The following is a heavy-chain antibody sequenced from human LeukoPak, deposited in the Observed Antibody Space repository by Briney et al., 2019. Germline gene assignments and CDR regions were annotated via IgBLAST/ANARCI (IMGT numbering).Heavy chain of an antibody. CDR2: IYYSGTT. D-gene: IGHD3-10*01. Sequence: PSETLSLTCTVSGGSISSSGYYWGWIRQPPGKGLEWIGSIYYSGTTYYNPSLKSRVTISVDTSKSQFSLKLSSVTAADTAMYYCARQKGNFDYWGQGTLVTVSS. CDR3: ARQKGNFDY. J-gene: IGHJ4*02. V-gene: IGHV4-39*01. CDR1: GGSISSSGYY.